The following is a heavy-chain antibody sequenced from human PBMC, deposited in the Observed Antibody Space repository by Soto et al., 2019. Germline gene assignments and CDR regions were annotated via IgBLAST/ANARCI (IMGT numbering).Heavy chain of an antibody. V-gene: IGHV1-69*01. D-gene: IGHD1-26*01. CDR3: ARDGGRHSGGIDY. J-gene: IGHJ4*02. CDR1: GGTFSSYS. Sequence: QVQLVQSGAEVKKPGSSVKVSCKASGGTFSSYSINWVRQAPGQGLEWMGEIIPIFGTANYAQKSQGRVTITADESTSTASMELSSLRSEDTAVYYCARDGGRHSGGIDYWGQGTLVTVSS. CDR2: IIPIFGTA.